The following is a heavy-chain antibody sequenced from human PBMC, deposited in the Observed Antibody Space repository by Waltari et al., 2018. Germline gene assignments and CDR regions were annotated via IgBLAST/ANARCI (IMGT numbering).Heavy chain of an antibody. D-gene: IGHD3-10*01. CDR2: IYHSGST. Sequence: QVQLQESGPGLVKPSETLSLTCAVSGYSISSGYYWGWIRQPPGKGLEWIGSIYHSGSTYYNPSLKSRVTISVDTSKNQFSLKLSSVTAADTAVYYCARQIGTGIDDAFDIWGQGTMVTVSS. CDR3: ARQIGTGIDDAFDI. CDR1: GYSISSGYY. J-gene: IGHJ3*02. V-gene: IGHV4-38-2*01.